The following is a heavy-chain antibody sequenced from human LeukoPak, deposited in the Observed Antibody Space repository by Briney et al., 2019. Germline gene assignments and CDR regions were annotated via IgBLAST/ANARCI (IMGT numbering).Heavy chain of an antibody. V-gene: IGHV3-66*01. CDR1: EFSVGSNY. D-gene: IGHD6-19*01. CDR2: IYSGGST. CDR3: ARGWDSSGWFRFDP. J-gene: IGHJ5*02. Sequence: GGSLRLSCAASEFSVGSNYMTWVRQAPGKGLEWVSLIYSGGSTYYADSVKGRFTISRDNSKNTLYLQMNSLRAEDTAVYYCARGWDSSGWFRFDPWGQGTLVTVSS.